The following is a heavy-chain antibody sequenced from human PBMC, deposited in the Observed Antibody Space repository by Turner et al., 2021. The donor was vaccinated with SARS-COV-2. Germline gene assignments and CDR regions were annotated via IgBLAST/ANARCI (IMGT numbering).Heavy chain of an antibody. CDR2: IWYNGSNR. V-gene: IGHV3-33*01. J-gene: IGHJ4*02. CDR3: ARPIPSYSSGWYGCYFDY. CDR1: GFPFSSSG. D-gene: IGHD6-19*01. Sequence: QVQLVESGGGVVQPGRSLRLSFAASGFPFSSSGMHWVRQAPGKGLEWVAVIWYNGSNRYYADSVKGRFTISRDNSKNTMSLQMNSLRAEDTAVYYCARPIPSYSSGWYGCYFDYWGQGTLVTVSS.